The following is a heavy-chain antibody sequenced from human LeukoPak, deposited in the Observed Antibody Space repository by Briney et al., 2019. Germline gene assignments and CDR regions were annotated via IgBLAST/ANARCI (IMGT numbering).Heavy chain of an antibody. CDR1: GFTFSSYA. CDR2: ISGSGGST. Sequence: PGGSLRLSCAASGFTFSSYAMSWVRQAPGKGLEWVSAISGSGGSTYYADSVKGRFTISRDNSKNTLYLQMNSLRAEDTAVYYCAVTWYSSSWLPAEYFQHWGQGTLVTVSS. D-gene: IGHD6-13*01. CDR3: AVTWYSSSWLPAEYFQH. V-gene: IGHV3-23*01. J-gene: IGHJ1*01.